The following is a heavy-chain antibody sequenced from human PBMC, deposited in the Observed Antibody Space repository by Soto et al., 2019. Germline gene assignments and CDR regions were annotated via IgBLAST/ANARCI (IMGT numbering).Heavy chain of an antibody. Sequence: ASVKVSCKASGYTFTSYYMHWVRQAPGQGLEWMGIINPSGGSTSYAQKFQGRVTTTRDTSTSTVYMELSSLRSEDTAVYYCARDPTTSYSSSSVEDGFDYWGQGTLVTVSS. D-gene: IGHD6-13*01. CDR2: INPSGGST. V-gene: IGHV1-46*03. J-gene: IGHJ4*02. CDR3: ARDPTTSYSSSSVEDGFDY. CDR1: GYTFTSYY.